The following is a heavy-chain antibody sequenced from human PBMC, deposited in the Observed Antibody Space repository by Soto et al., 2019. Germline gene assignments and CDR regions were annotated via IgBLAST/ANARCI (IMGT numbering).Heavy chain of an antibody. CDR1: GLTFKNYV. CDR3: AGGGNCSGGSCYYSYYYHYIDV. D-gene: IGHD2-15*01. J-gene: IGHJ6*03. V-gene: IGHV3-23*01. Sequence: EVQVLESGGGLVQSGGSLRLSCIVSGLTFKNYVMSWVRQAPGKGLEWVSIISGGSGSAYYADSVKGRFNISRGNSKNELYLAMNSLSGDDSALYFCAGGGNCSGGSCYYSYYYHYIDVWGKGTTVTVSS. CDR2: ISGGSGSA.